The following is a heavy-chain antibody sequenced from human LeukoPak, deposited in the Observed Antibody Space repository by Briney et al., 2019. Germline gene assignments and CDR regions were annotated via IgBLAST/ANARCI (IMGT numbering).Heavy chain of an antibody. CDR3: AKARGSGYYYSHFDY. V-gene: IGHV1-69*02. Sequence: SVKVSCKASGGTFSSYTISWVRQAPGQGLEWMGRIIPILGIANYAQKFQGRVTITADKSTSTAYMELSSLRSEDTAVYYCAKARGSGYYYSHFDYWGQGTLVTVSS. J-gene: IGHJ4*02. D-gene: IGHD3-22*01. CDR1: GGTFSSYT. CDR2: IIPILGIA.